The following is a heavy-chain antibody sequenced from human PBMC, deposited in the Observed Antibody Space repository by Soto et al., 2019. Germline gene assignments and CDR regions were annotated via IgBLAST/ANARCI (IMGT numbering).Heavy chain of an antibody. CDR1: GFTFSASA. CDR3: TRLRKSGDFDY. D-gene: IGHD3-10*01. V-gene: IGHV3-73*01. CDR2: IRSKSDTYAT. J-gene: IGHJ4*02. Sequence: GGSLRLSCAASGFTFSASAMHWVRQASGKGLEWLGCIRSKSDTYATAYAETVKGRFSISRDDSENMVYPQMNSLKTEDTAVDYSTRLRKSGDFDYCGQGTLVTVSS.